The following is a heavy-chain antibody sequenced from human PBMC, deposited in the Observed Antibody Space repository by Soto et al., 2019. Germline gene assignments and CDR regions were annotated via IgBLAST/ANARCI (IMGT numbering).Heavy chain of an antibody. J-gene: IGHJ5*02. Sequence: SVKVSCKASGGTFSSYTISCVRQAPGQGLEWMGRIIPILGIANYAQKFQGRVTITADKSTSTAYMELSSLRSEDTAVYYCATTYYRYSYDTTNWFDPWGQGTLVTVSS. CDR3: ATTYYRYSYDTTNWFDP. V-gene: IGHV1-69*02. CDR2: IIPILGIA. D-gene: IGHD5-18*01. CDR1: GGTFSSYT.